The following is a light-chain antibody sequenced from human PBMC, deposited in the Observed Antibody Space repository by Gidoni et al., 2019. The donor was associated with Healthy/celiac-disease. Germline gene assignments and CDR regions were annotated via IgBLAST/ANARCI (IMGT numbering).Light chain of an antibody. Sequence: DIQMSQSPSSLSASVGDRVTITCQASQDISNYLNWYQQKPGKAPKLLIYDASNLETGVPSRFSGSGSGTDFTFTISSLQPEDIATYYCQQYDNIPLTFGQXTRLEIK. J-gene: IGKJ5*01. CDR2: DAS. V-gene: IGKV1-33*01. CDR1: QDISNY. CDR3: QQYDNIPLT.